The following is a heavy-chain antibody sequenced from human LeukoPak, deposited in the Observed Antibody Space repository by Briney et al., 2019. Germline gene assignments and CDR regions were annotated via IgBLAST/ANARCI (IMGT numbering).Heavy chain of an antibody. Sequence: KPSETLSLTCTVSGGSISSSSYYWGWIRQPPGKGLEWIGSIYYSGSTYYNPSLKSRVTISVDTSKNQFSLKLSSVTAADTAVYYCARVRGRAAAGKVGALFDYWGQGTLVTVSS. V-gene: IGHV4-39*07. CDR2: IYYSGST. CDR3: ARVRGRAAAGKVGALFDY. J-gene: IGHJ4*02. CDR1: GGSISSSSYY. D-gene: IGHD6-13*01.